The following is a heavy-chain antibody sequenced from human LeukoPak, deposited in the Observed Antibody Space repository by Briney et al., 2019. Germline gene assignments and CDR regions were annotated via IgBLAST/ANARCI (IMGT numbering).Heavy chain of an antibody. CDR1: GFTFSSYE. CDR2: ISSSGSTI. CDR3: AKEYKSGGWPFDY. Sequence: GGSLRLSCAASGFTFSSYEMNWVRQAPGKGLEWVSYISSSGSTIYYADSVKGRFTISRDNSNNKLYLQMNSLRDDDSALYYCAKEYKSGGWPFDYWGQGALVTVSS. V-gene: IGHV3-48*03. D-gene: IGHD2-15*01. J-gene: IGHJ4*02.